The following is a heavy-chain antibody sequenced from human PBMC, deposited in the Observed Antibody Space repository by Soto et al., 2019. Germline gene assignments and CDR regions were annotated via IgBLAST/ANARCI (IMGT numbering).Heavy chain of an antibody. CDR3: ARGRGYCSSTSCYGRDILPGYADY. V-gene: IGHV1-18*01. CDR2: ISADNGNT. D-gene: IGHD2-2*01. CDR1: GYTFTSYG. J-gene: IGHJ4*02. Sequence: VQLVQSGAEVKKPGASVKVSCKASGYTFTSYGISCVRQAPGQGLEWMGWISADNGNTNYAQKLQGRVTMTTDTSTSTAYMELRSLRSDDTALYYCARGRGYCSSTSCYGRDILPGYADYWGQGTLVTVSS.